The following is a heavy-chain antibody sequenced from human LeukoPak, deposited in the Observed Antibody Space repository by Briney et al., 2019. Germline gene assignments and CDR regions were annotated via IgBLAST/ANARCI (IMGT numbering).Heavy chain of an antibody. CDR3: ARASYYDFWSGYYIYYYGMDV. D-gene: IGHD3-3*01. CDR1: GFTFSGYG. CDR2: IWYDGSNK. Sequence: PGGSLRLSCAASGFTFSGYGMHWVRQAPGKGLEWVAVIWYDGSNKYYADSVKGRFTISRDNSKNTLYLQMNSLRAEDTAVYYCARASYYDFWSGYYIYYYGMDVWGQGTTVTVSS. V-gene: IGHV3-33*01. J-gene: IGHJ6*02.